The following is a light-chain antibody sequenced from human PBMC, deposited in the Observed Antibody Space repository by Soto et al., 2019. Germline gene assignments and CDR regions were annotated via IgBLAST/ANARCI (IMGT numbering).Light chain of an antibody. CDR2: GVT. CDR1: TSDSGFYDY. J-gene: IGLJ1*01. Sequence: QSLLPQPACESGSPGDSVTISCTGTTSDSGFYDYVSWYQQYPGKAPKLLIYGVTIRPSGISNRFSGSKSGYTASLTISGLRDEDEADYYCSSSSTSYFYLFGSGTKVTVL. V-gene: IGLV2-14*01. CDR3: SSSSTSYFYL.